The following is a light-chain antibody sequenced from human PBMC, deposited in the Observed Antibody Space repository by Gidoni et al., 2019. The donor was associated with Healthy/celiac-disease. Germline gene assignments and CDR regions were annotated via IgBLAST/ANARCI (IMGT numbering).Light chain of an antibody. Sequence: EIVLTQSPATLSLSPGERATLSCRASQSVSSYLAWYQQKPGQAPRLLIYDASNRATGIPARFSGSGSGTDFTLTIGSLEPEDFAVYYCQQRSNWPPEGTFGGGTKVEIK. CDR2: DAS. J-gene: IGKJ4*01. CDR3: QQRSNWPPEGT. V-gene: IGKV3-11*01. CDR1: QSVSSY.